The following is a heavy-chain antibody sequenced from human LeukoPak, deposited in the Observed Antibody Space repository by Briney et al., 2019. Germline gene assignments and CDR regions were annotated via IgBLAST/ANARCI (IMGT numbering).Heavy chain of an antibody. CDR2: INPNSDGT. V-gene: IGHV1-2*02. J-gene: IGHJ4*02. CDR3: ARGTAGDSYRIDY. D-gene: IGHD5-18*01. Sequence: ASVKVSCKASGYTFIDSYMHWVRQAPGQGLEWMGWINPNSDGTNYPQKFQGRVTMTRDTSISTAYMELGRLRSDDTAVYYCARGTAGDSYRIDYWGQGTLVTVSS. CDR1: GYTFIDSY.